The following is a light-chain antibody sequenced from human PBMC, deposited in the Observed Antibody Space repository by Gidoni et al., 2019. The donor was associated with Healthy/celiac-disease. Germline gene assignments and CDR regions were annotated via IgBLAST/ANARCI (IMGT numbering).Light chain of an antibody. Sequence: EIVLTQSPGTLSLSTGERATLSCRASQSVSSSYLAWYQQKPGQAPRLLIYGASSRATGIPDRFSGSGSGTDFTLTISRLEPEDSAVYYCQQYGSSPPLTFGGGTKVEIK. J-gene: IGKJ4*01. V-gene: IGKV3-20*01. CDR1: QSVSSSY. CDR2: GAS. CDR3: QQYGSSPPLT.